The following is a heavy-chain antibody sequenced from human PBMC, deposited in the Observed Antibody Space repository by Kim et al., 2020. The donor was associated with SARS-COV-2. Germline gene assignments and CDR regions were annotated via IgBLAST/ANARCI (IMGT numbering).Heavy chain of an antibody. J-gene: IGHJ4*02. CDR1: GGSISSGSHY. CDR3: ASISGSYGDY. D-gene: IGHD1-26*01. Sequence: SETLSLTCTVSGGSISSGSHYWSWIRQPAGKGLEWIGRIYTSGTTYYNPSLRSRVTMSLDTSKNQFSLKLSSVTAADTAVYYCASISGSYGDYWGQGTLVTVSS. V-gene: IGHV4-61*02. CDR2: IYTSGTT.